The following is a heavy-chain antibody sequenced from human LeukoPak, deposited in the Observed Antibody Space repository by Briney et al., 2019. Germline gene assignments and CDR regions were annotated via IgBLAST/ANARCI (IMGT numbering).Heavy chain of an antibody. CDR3: ARVSHSPPTLDI. Sequence: SETLSLTCSVSGDSNSDYYWSWIRQPPGKGLEWIGYINYSGRTDYNPSLKSRVTISVDTSKNQFSLKLSSVTAADTAVYYCARVSHSPPTLDIWGQGTMVTVSS. CDR2: INYSGRT. CDR1: GDSNSDYY. V-gene: IGHV4-59*08. D-gene: IGHD4-17*01. J-gene: IGHJ3*02.